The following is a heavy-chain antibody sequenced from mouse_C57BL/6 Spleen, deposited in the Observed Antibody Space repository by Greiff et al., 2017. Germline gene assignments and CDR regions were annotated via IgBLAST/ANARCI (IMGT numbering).Heavy chain of an antibody. CDR3: AILGDGYYEGVFDY. CDR2: IDPANGNT. J-gene: IGHJ2*01. D-gene: IGHD2-3*01. V-gene: IGHV14-3*01. CDR1: GFNIKNTY. Sequence: VQLQQSVAELVRPGASVKLSCTASGFNIKNTYMHWVKQRPEQGLEWIGRIDPANGNTKYAPKFQGKATITADTSSNTAYMQLSSLTSEDSAVYYCAILGDGYYEGVFDYWGQGTTLTVSS.